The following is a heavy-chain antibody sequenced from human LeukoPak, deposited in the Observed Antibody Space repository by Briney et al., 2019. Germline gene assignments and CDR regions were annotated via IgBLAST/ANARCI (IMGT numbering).Heavy chain of an antibody. D-gene: IGHD4-17*01. J-gene: IGHJ6*02. CDR2: IWYDGSNK. V-gene: IGHV3-33*01. Sequence: GGSLRLSCEASGFTFSTYGMHWVRQTPGKGLEWVAVIWYDGSNKNYADSVKGRFTISRDNSKNTLYLQMNSLRAEDTAVYYCARGGRTTWHGMDVWGQGTTVTVSS. CDR1: GFTFSTYG. CDR3: ARGGRTTWHGMDV.